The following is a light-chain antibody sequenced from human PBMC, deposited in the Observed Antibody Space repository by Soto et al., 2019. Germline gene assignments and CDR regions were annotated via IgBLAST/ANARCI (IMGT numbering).Light chain of an antibody. CDR2: DVT. J-gene: IGLJ1*01. CDR3: SSYTYGGTDV. CDR1: SSDIGAYQY. Sequence: QSALTQPASVSGSPGQSITISCTRSSSDIGAYQYVCWYQQHPGKVPKLLIYDVTDRPSGVSDRFSGSKSGNTASLTIYGLQAEDEADYYCSSYTYGGTDVFGTGTKLTVL. V-gene: IGLV2-14*03.